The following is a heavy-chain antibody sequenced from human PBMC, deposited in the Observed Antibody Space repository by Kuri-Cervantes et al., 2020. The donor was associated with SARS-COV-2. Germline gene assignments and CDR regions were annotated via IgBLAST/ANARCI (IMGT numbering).Heavy chain of an antibody. V-gene: IGHV1-8*02. CDR3: ARGLRGYCSSTTCPGDY. Sequence: ASVKVSCKASGYTLTSYAMNWVRQAAGQGLEWMGWINSKSGNTGYTHKFQGRVTMTRNTSISTAYMELSSLRSEDTAVYYCARGLRGYCSSTTCPGDYWGQGTLVTVSS. CDR1: GYTLTSYA. CDR2: INSKSGNT. D-gene: IGHD2-2*01. J-gene: IGHJ4*02.